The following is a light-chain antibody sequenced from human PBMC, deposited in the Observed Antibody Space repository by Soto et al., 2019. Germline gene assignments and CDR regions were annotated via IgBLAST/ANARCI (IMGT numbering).Light chain of an antibody. CDR2: EVR. V-gene: IGLV1-36*01. J-gene: IGLJ3*02. CDR3: SAYTARSTLV. Sequence: QSVLTQPPSVSEAPGQRVTISCSGRTSNIGTNAVNWYQQHPGTAPKLIIYEVRNRPSGISSRFSGSRSGNTASLTISGLQPEDEGDYYCSAYTARSTLVFGGGTKVTVL. CDR1: TSNIGTNA.